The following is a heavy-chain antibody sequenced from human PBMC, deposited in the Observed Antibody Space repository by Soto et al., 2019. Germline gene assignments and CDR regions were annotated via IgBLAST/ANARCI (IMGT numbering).Heavy chain of an antibody. CDR2: IYHGGST. CDR1: GGSISSSNW. D-gene: IGHD3-9*01. V-gene: IGHV4-4*02. Sequence: PSETLSLTCTVSGGSISSSNWWSWVRQTPGKGLEWIGEIYHGGSTNYHPSLKSRVTILLDKSNNQISLTLSSVTAADTAIYFCVSSYETDDYCYDFWGQGTLVTVSS. J-gene: IGHJ4*02. CDR3: VSSYETDDYCYDF.